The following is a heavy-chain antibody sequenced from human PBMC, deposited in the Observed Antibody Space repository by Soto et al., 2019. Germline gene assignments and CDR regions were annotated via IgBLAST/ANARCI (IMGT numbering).Heavy chain of an antibody. Sequence: ASVKVSCKAFGYTFTSYGISWVRQAPGQGLEWMGWISAYNGNTNYAQKLQGRVTMTTDTSTSTAYMELRSLRSDDTAVYYCARDPGIVVVPAPSRNNWFDPWGQGTLVTAPQ. CDR1: GYTFTSYG. CDR3: ARDPGIVVVPAPSRNNWFDP. CDR2: ISAYNGNT. D-gene: IGHD2-2*01. V-gene: IGHV1-18*01. J-gene: IGHJ5*02.